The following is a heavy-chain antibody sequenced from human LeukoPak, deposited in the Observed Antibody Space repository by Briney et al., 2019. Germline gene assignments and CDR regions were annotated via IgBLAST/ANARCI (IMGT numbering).Heavy chain of an antibody. D-gene: IGHD3-10*01. J-gene: IGHJ4*02. V-gene: IGHV1-18*04. CDR2: ISAYNGNT. Sequence: ASVKVSCKASGYTLTSYGISWVRQAPGQGLEWMGWISAYNGNTNYAQKLQGRVTMTTDTSTSTAYMELRSLRSDDTAVYYCARQRRVLKRGGSGYYGSGSYSIAYYFDYWGQGTLVTVSS. CDR1: GYTLTSYG. CDR3: ARQRRVLKRGGSGYYGSGSYSIAYYFDY.